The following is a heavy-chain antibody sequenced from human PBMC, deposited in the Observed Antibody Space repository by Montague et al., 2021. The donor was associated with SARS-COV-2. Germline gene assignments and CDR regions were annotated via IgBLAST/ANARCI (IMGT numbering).Heavy chain of an antibody. J-gene: IGHJ6*02. CDR2: IYSGGST. CDR3: SRGGGYYSYGMDD. Sequence: SLSLSCAASGFTVISNYMSWVRQAPGKGLQWVSVIYSGGSTYSAASVKDRFNVSRDNSTNTLIHQMNSLRAEETAVYYCSRGGGYYSYGMDDWGQGTPVTVSS. V-gene: IGHV3-53*01. CDR1: GFTVISNY. D-gene: IGHD2-15*01.